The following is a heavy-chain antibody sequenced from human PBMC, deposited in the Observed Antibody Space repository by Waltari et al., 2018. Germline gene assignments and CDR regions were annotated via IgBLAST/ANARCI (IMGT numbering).Heavy chain of an antibody. D-gene: IGHD3-3*01. V-gene: IGHV3-9*01. CDR3: AMTYYDFWSGSIDY. Sequence: VQLVESGGGLVQPGRSLRLSCAASGFTFDDYAMHWVRQAPGKGLEWVSGISWNSGSIGYADSVKGRFTISRDNAKNSLYLQMNSLRAEDTALYYCAMTYYDFWSGSIDYWGQGTLVTVSS. J-gene: IGHJ4*02. CDR1: GFTFDDYA. CDR2: ISWNSGSI.